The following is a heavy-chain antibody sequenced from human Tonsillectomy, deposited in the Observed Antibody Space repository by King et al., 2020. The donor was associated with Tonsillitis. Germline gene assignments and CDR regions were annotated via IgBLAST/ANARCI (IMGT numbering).Heavy chain of an antibody. CDR2: IYYSGST. Sequence: QLQESGPGLVKPSETLSLTCTVSGGPISSYYWSWIRQPPGKGLGWIGYIYYSGSTNYNPSLKSRVTISVDTAKNQFSLKLSSVTAADTAVYYCARVHWSGGSCYSGWVWCGPWGQGTLVTVSS. J-gene: IGHJ5*02. CDR1: GGPISSYY. V-gene: IGHV4-59*01. D-gene: IGHD2-15*01. CDR3: ARVHWSGGSCYSGWVWCGP.